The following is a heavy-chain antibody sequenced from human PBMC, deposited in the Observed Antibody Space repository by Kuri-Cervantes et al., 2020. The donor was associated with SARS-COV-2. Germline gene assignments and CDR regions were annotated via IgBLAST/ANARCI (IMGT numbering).Heavy chain of an antibody. CDR2: IIPIFGTA. V-gene: IGHV1-69*06. D-gene: IGHD3-22*01. CDR1: GGTFSSYA. CDR3: ARVMLLNSMIVVVHGCDI. J-gene: IGHJ3*02. Sequence: SVKVSCKASGGTFSSYAISWVRQAPGQGLEWMGGIIPIFGTANYAQKFQGRVTITADKPTSTAYMELSSLRSEDTAVYYCARVMLLNSMIVVVHGCDIWGQGTMVTVSS.